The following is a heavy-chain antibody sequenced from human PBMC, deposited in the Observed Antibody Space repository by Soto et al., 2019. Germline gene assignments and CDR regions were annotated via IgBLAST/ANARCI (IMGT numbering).Heavy chain of an antibody. CDR1: GGSISSYY. J-gene: IGHJ4*02. V-gene: IGHV4-59*01. Sequence: SETLSLTCTVSGGSISSYYWSWIRQPPGKGLEWIGYIYCSGSTNYNPSLKSRVTISVDTSKNQFSLKLSSVTAADTAVYYCARGTIAVAGTHYFDYWGQGTLVTVSS. CDR3: ARGTIAVAGTHYFDY. CDR2: IYCSGST. D-gene: IGHD6-19*01.